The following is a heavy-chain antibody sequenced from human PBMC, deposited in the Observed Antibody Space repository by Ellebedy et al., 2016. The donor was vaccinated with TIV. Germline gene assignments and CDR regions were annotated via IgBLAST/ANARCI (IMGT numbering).Heavy chain of an antibody. Sequence: PGGSLRLSCAASGFTFSIYAMGWVRQAPGKGLEWVSTISRNGSGTYYAGSVEGRFTISRDNSNNTLWLQMSGLRAEDTARYFCAKDLGIERQWGFDYWGQGTLVTVSS. CDR2: ISRNGSGT. V-gene: IGHV3-23*01. J-gene: IGHJ4*02. D-gene: IGHD1-26*01. CDR1: GFTFSIYA. CDR3: AKDLGIERQWGFDY.